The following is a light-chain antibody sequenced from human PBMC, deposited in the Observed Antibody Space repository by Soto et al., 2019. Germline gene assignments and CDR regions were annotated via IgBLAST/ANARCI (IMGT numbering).Light chain of an antibody. J-gene: IGLJ3*02. CDR1: SSNIGAGYD. CDR3: QSYDSSLSGWV. V-gene: IGLV1-40*01. Sequence: QSVLTQPPSVSGAPGQRVTISYTGSSSNIGAGYDVHWYQQLPGTAPKLLIYANSNRPSGVPDRFSGSKSGTSASLAITGLQAEDEADYYCQSYDSSLSGWVFGGGTQLTVL. CDR2: ANS.